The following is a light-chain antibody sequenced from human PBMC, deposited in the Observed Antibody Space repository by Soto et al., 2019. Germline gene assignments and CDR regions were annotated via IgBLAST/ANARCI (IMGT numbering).Light chain of an antibody. CDR2: GNS. CDR1: SSNIGAGYD. V-gene: IGLV1-40*01. Sequence: QPVLTQPPSVSGAPGQRVTISCTGSSSNIGAGYDVHWYQQPPGTAPKLLIYGNSNRPSGVPDRFSGSKSGTSASLAITGLQAEDEADYYCQSYDSSLSFYVFGTGTKLTVL. CDR3: QSYDSSLSFYV. J-gene: IGLJ1*01.